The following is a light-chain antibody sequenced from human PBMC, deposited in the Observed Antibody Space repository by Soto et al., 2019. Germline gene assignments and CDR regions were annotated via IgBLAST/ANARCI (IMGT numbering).Light chain of an antibody. Sequence: QSVLTQPPSVSGAPGQRVTISCSGSSSNIGAGYDVHWYQQLPGTAPKLLIYVHANRPSGVPDRFSGSKSGTSASLVITGLQAEDEGDYYCQSYDSSLNVVFGGGTQLTVL. CDR2: VHA. V-gene: IGLV1-40*01. CDR1: SSNIGAGYD. CDR3: QSYDSSLNVV. J-gene: IGLJ3*02.